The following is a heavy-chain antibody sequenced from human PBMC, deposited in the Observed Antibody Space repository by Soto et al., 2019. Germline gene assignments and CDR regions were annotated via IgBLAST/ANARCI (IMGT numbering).Heavy chain of an antibody. Sequence: GGSVRLSXAASGFTFSSYAMSWVRQAPGKGLEWVSAISGSGGTTYYVDSVKGRFTISRDSSKNTLYLQMNSLRAEDTAVYYCAKTDGYPYYFDYWGQGTLVTVSS. J-gene: IGHJ4*02. CDR2: ISGSGGTT. V-gene: IGHV3-23*01. CDR1: GFTFSSYA. CDR3: AKTDGYPYYFDY. D-gene: IGHD3-16*01.